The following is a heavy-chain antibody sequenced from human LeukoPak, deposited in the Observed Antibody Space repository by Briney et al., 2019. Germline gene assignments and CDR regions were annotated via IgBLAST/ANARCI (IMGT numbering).Heavy chain of an antibody. J-gene: IGHJ4*02. CDR3: ARDGKYYYDSSGYSSIYY. V-gene: IGHV1-69*05. CDR2: IIPIFGTA. D-gene: IGHD3-22*01. Sequence: SVKVSCKASGGTFSSYPISLVRQAPGQGLEWMGRIIPIFGTANYAQKFQGRVTITTDESTSTAYMELSSLRSEDTAVYYCARDGKYYYDSSGYSSIYYWGEGTLVTVSS. CDR1: GGTFSSYP.